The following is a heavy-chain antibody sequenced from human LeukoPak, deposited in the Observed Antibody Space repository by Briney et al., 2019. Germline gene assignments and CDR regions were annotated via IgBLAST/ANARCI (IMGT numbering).Heavy chain of an antibody. CDR1: GYSFLSHG. CDR2: NSANNRNT. D-gene: IGHD2-2*01. CDR3: ARSQAVVSSSLYSYYMDV. J-gene: IGHJ6*03. Sequence: ASVKVSCKASGYSFLSHGFSWVRQAPGQGLEWMGWNSANNRNTNYAQRLQGRVTMTTDTSTTTAYMELRTLRSDDTAVYYCARSQAVVSSSLYSYYMDVWGKGTTIIVSS. V-gene: IGHV1-18*01.